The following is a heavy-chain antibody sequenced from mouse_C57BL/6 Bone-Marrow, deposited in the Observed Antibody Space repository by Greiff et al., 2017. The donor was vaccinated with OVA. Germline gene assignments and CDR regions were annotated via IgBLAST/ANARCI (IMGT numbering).Heavy chain of an antibody. CDR2: IDPENGDT. D-gene: IGHD1-1*01. CDR1: GFNIKDDY. J-gene: IGHJ4*01. V-gene: IGHV14-4*01. Sequence: VQLKESGAELVRPGASVKLSCTASGFNIKDDYMHWVKQRPEQGLEWIGWIDPENGDTEYASKFQGKATITADTSSNTAYLQLSSLTSEDTAVXYCTTTLIYYYGSSSYYYAMDYWGQGTSVTVSS. CDR3: TTTLIYYYGSSSYYYAMDY.